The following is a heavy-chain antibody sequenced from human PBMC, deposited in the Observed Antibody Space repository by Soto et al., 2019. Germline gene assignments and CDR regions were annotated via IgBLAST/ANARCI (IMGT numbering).Heavy chain of an antibody. CDR3: ATTSMECVLYFYY. J-gene: IGHJ4*02. CDR2: ISSSSRTI. V-gene: IGHV3-48*01. CDR1: GFSFSGSG. D-gene: IGHD3-3*01. Sequence: EVQLVESGGGLIQPGGSLRLSCEASGFSFSGSGMNWVRRAPGKRLEWVSYISSSSRTIYYAASVEGRFTISRDNNKNSVHLQMNRLRREDTGVYYRATTSMECVLYFYYWVLGLLV.